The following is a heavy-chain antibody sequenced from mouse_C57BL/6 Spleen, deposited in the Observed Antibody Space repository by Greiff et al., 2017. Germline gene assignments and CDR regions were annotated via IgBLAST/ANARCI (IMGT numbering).Heavy chain of an antibody. CDR1: GYAFSSYW. Sequence: QVQLQQSGAELVKPGASVKISCKASGYAFSSYWMNWVKQRPGKGLEWIGQIYPGDGDTNYNGKFKGKATLTADKSSSTAYMQLSSLTSEESAVYFCERHYSNPVAYWGQGTLVTVSA. J-gene: IGHJ3*01. CDR2: IYPGDGDT. D-gene: IGHD2-5*01. V-gene: IGHV1-80*01. CDR3: ERHYSNPVAY.